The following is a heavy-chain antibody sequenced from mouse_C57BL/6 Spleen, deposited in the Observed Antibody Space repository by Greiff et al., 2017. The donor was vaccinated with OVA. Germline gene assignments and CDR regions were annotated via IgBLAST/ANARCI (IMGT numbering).Heavy chain of an antibody. CDR3: ARGLGRGEFDY. CDR2: IYPGSGNT. CDR1: GYTFTDYY. V-gene: IGHV1-76*01. D-gene: IGHD4-1*01. Sequence: QVQLQQSGAELVRPGASVKLSCKASGYTFTDYYINWVKQRPGQGLEWIARIYPGSGNTYYNEKFKGKATLTAEKSSSTAYMQRSSLTSEDSAVYVCARGLGRGEFDYWGQGTTLTVSS. J-gene: IGHJ2*01.